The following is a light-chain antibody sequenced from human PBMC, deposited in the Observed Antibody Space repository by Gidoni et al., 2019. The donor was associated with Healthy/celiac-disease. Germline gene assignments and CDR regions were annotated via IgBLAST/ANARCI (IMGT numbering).Light chain of an antibody. CDR1: QSVSSSY. CDR3: QQYGSSQGFT. Sequence: EIVLTQSPGTLSLSPRERASLSCRASQSVSSSYSAWYQHKPGQAARLLIYGASTRAAGIPDRFSGRGSGTDFTLTISRLEPEDFAVYYCQQYGSSQGFTFGPGTKVDIK. J-gene: IGKJ3*01. CDR2: GAS. V-gene: IGKV3-20*01.